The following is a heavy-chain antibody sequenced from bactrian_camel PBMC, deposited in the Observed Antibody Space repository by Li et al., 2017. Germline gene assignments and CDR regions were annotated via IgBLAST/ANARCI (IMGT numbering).Heavy chain of an antibody. Sequence: QLVEPGGGSVQAGGSLRLSCAASGYTYNRNCMAWFRQAPGKEREGVARIATGSGNTYYADSVKGRFTISQDNAKNTVYLQMNSLKPEDTAMHFCEVPKVTGCYYWGQGTQVTVSS. CDR1: GYTYNRNC. J-gene: IGHJ4*01. D-gene: IGHD5*01. CDR3: EVPKVTGCYY. V-gene: IGHV3S25*01. CDR2: IATGSGNT.